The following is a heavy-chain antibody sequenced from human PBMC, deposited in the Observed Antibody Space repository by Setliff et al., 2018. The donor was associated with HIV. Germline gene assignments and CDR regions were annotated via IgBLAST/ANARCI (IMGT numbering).Heavy chain of an antibody. D-gene: IGHD7-27*01. CDR2: IIPIFGIE. V-gene: IGHV1-69*13. CDR3: ARGPLLAGDGPYYFDF. J-gene: IGHJ4*02. CDR1: GGTFSAYG. Sequence: SVKVSCKASGGTFSAYGITWVRQAPGQGLEWMGGIIPIFGIEKYAQKFRGRVTIAADDSTNTAYMELSSLTSEDTAVYYCARGPLLAGDGPYYFDFWGQGTLVTVSS.